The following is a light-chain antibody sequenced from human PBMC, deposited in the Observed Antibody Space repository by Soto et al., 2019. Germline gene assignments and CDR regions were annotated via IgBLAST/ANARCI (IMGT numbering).Light chain of an antibody. V-gene: IGKV1-39*01. CDR3: HQSYIMPQT. J-gene: IGKJ2*01. Sequence: DIQMTQSPSSLSASVGDRVTITCRASQSISSYLNWYQHKPGKAPKLLIYAASSLRSGVPSRFSGSASGTDFTLTIGSLQPEDFATYFCHQSYIMPQTFGQGTKVDIK. CDR1: QSISSY. CDR2: AAS.